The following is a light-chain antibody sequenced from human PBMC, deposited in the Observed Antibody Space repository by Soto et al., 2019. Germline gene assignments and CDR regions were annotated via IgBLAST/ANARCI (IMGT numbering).Light chain of an antibody. Sequence: EIVMTQSPATLSVSPGERATLSCRASQSVSSNLAWYQQKPGQAPRLLIYGASTRATGIPARFSGSGSGTEFTITISSMQAEDVAVYYCQQYNNWPPITFGGGTKVEIK. CDR1: QSVSSN. J-gene: IGKJ4*02. CDR2: GAS. V-gene: IGKV3D-15*01. CDR3: QQYNNWPPIT.